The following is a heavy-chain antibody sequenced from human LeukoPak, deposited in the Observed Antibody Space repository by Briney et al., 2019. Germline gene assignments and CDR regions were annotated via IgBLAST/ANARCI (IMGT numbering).Heavy chain of an antibody. CDR2: ISGSGGST. Sequence: QPGGSLRLSCAASGFTFSSYAMSWVRQAPGKGLEWVSAISGSGGSTYYADSVKGRFTISRDNSKNTLYLQMNSLRAEDTAVYYCAKYGTVVVPAAISFYFDYWGQGTLVTVSS. D-gene: IGHD2-2*01. CDR3: AKYGTVVVPAAISFYFDY. CDR1: GFTFSSYA. J-gene: IGHJ4*02. V-gene: IGHV3-23*01.